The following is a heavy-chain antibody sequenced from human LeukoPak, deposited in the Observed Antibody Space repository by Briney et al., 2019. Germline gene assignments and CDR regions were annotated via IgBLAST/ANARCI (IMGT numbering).Heavy chain of an antibody. V-gene: IGHV4-39*07. J-gene: IGHJ1*01. CDR3: ARGGVGVNPTRLQH. CDR2: IYYSGDT. Sequence: SETLSLTCSVSGGSISSSSNYWGWIRQPPGKGLEWIGSIYYSGDTYYNPSLKSRVTISVDTSKNQFSLELSSVTAADTAVYYCARGGVGVNPTRLQHWGQGTLVTVSS. CDR1: GGSISSSSNY. D-gene: IGHD1-26*01.